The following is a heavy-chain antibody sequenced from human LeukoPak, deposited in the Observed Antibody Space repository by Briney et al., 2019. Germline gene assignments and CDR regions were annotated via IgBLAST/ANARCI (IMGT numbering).Heavy chain of an antibody. Sequence: ASVKVSCKASGYTFTSYDINWVRQATGQGLEWMGWMNPNSGNTGYAQKFQGRVTMTRNTSISTAYMELSSLRSEDTAVYYCARGSYYYGSGSYSSMGVWGQGTTATVSS. CDR1: GYTFTSYD. J-gene: IGHJ6*02. CDR3: ARGSYYYGSGSYSSMGV. V-gene: IGHV1-8*01. D-gene: IGHD3-10*01. CDR2: MNPNSGNT.